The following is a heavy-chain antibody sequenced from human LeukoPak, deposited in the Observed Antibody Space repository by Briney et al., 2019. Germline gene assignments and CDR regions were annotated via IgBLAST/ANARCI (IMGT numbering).Heavy chain of an antibody. CDR2: ISPYNGNT. CDR1: GYTFTGYY. CDR3: AREGSGDFYGDY. Sequence: ASVKVSCKASGYTFTGYYMHWVRQAPGQGLEWMGWISPYNGNTNYAQRLQGRVTMTTDTSTSTAYMELRSLRSDDTAVYYCAREGSGDFYGDYWGQGTLVTVSS. J-gene: IGHJ4*02. V-gene: IGHV1-18*04. D-gene: IGHD2-21*01.